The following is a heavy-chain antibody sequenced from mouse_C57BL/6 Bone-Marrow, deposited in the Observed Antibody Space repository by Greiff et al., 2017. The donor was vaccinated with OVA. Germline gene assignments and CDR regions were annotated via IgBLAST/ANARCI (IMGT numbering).Heavy chain of an antibody. J-gene: IGHJ2*01. Sequence: QVQLQQSGAELARPGASVKLSCKASGYTFTSYGISWVKQRTGQGLEWIGEIYPRGGNTYYNEKFKGKATLTADKSSSTAYMELRSLTSEDSAVYFCARRGEEDYFDYWGQGTTLTVSS. CDR1: GYTFTSYG. CDR2: IYPRGGNT. CDR3: ARRGEEDYFDY. V-gene: IGHV1-81*01.